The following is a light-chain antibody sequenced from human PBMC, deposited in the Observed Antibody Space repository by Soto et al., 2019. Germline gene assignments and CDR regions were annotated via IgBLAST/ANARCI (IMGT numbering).Light chain of an antibody. CDR3: QSYDSSLSGPDV. Sequence: SYTLTQPPSVSVAPGQTASIACGGNKIGSKSVHWYQQKPGQAPVLVVYDDSDRPSGIPERFSGSKSGTSASLAITGLQAEDEADYYCQSYDSSLSGPDVFGTGTKLTVL. V-gene: IGLV3-21*02. CDR1: KIGSKS. J-gene: IGLJ1*01. CDR2: DDS.